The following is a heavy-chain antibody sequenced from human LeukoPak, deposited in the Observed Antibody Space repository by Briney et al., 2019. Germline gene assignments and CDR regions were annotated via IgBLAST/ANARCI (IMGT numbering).Heavy chain of an antibody. Sequence: PGGSLRLSCAASGFTVSSNYMSWVRQAPGKGLEWVSVTYSGGDTYYADSVKGRFTISRDNSKNTLYLQMNSLRAEDTAVYYCAKDPRQQLAQDAFDIWGQGTMVTVSS. CDR1: GFTVSSNY. V-gene: IGHV3-53*05. D-gene: IGHD6-13*01. J-gene: IGHJ3*02. CDR2: TYSGGDT. CDR3: AKDPRQQLAQDAFDI.